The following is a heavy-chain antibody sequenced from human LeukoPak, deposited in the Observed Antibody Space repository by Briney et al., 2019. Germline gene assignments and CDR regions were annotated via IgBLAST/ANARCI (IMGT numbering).Heavy chain of an antibody. CDR3: VPTYDLADAFDI. D-gene: IGHD1-1*01. Sequence: GGSLRLSCAASGFTFSSYEMNWVRQAPGKGLEWVSYISSSGSTIYYADSVKGRFTISRDNSKNTLYLQMNSLRAEDTAVYYCVPTYDLADAFDIWGQGTMVTVSS. J-gene: IGHJ3*02. CDR1: GFTFSSYE. V-gene: IGHV3-48*03. CDR2: ISSSGSTI.